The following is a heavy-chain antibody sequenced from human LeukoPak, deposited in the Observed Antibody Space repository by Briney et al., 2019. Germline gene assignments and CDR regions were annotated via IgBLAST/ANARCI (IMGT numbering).Heavy chain of an antibody. Sequence: SETLSLTCTVSGGSMSSYYWSWIRQPPGKGLEWIGYIFYSGSTNYNPSLKSRVTVSVDTSKNQFSLKLGSVTAADTAVYYCARQPYILGAYYFDYWGQGTLVTVSP. CDR3: ARQPYILGAYYFDY. V-gene: IGHV4-59*08. CDR2: IFYSGST. CDR1: GGSMSSYY. J-gene: IGHJ4*02. D-gene: IGHD1-26*01.